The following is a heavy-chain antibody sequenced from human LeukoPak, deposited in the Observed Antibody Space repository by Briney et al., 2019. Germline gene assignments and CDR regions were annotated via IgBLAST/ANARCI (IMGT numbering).Heavy chain of an antibody. Sequence: PGTSLRLSCVASGFTFTNYAMSWVRQAPGKGLEWVSAITGSDGSSYYADSVKGRFTISRDNSKNTLYLQVNSLRAEDTAVYYCARENSVLMVYAYFDYWGQGTLVTVSS. CDR3: ARENSVLMVYAYFDY. CDR1: GFTFTNYA. J-gene: IGHJ4*02. CDR2: ITGSDGSS. V-gene: IGHV3-23*01. D-gene: IGHD2-8*01.